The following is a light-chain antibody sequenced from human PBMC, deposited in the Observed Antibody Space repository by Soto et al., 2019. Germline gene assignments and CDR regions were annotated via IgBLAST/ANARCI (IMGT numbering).Light chain of an antibody. J-gene: IGKJ5*01. Sequence: EIVMTQSPDTLSLSPGQRATLSCRASVSVRTDLAWYQQKPGQAPRLLIYDVSNRATGIPARFSGSGSGTDFTLTISSLEPEDFAIYYCQQRDYWQVTFGQGTRLEIK. CDR2: DVS. CDR1: VSVRTD. V-gene: IGKV3-11*01. CDR3: QQRDYWQVT.